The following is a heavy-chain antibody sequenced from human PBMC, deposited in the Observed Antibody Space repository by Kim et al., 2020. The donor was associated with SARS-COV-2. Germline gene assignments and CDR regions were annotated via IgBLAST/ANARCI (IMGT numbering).Heavy chain of an antibody. V-gene: IGHV3-30*18. CDR3: AKDLDYYDSSGYPHFDD. CDR2: ISYDGSNK. D-gene: IGHD3-22*01. Sequence: GGSLRLSCAASGFTFSSYGMHWVRQAPGKGLEWVAVISYDGSNKYYADSVKGRFTISRDNSKNTLYLQMNSLRAEDTAVYYCAKDLDYYDSSGYPHFDDWGQGTLVTVSS. J-gene: IGHJ4*02. CDR1: GFTFSSYG.